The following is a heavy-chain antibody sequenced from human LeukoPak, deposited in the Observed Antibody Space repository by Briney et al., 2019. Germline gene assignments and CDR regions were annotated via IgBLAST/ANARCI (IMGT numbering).Heavy chain of an antibody. Sequence: ASVKVSCKASGYTFTGYYMHWVRQAPGQGLEWMGIINPSGGRTSYIQKFQGRVTMTRDMSTSTVYMELSSLRYEDTAVYYCARGDGEAASLWENWFDPWGQGTLVTVSS. CDR3: ARGDGEAASLWENWFDP. CDR2: INPSGGRT. D-gene: IGHD6-13*01. CDR1: GYTFTGYY. J-gene: IGHJ5*02. V-gene: IGHV1-46*01.